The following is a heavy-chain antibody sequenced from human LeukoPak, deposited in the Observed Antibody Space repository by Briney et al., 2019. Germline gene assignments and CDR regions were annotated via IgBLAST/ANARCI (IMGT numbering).Heavy chain of an antibody. Sequence: GASVKVSCKASGYTFTSYYMHWVRQAPGQGLEWMGIINPSGGSTSYAQKFQGRVTMTRDTSTSTVYMELSSLRSEDTAVYYRARAPDSSGYLSYYYYYYYMDVWGKGTTVTVSS. CDR3: ARAPDSSGYLSYYYYYYYMDV. CDR2: INPSGGST. V-gene: IGHV1-46*01. D-gene: IGHD3-22*01. CDR1: GYTFTSYY. J-gene: IGHJ6*03.